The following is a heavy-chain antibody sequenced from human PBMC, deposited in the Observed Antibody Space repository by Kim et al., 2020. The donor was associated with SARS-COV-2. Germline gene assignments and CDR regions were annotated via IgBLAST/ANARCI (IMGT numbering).Heavy chain of an antibody. CDR1: RFTVSSNY. D-gene: IGHD5-18*01. Sequence: GGSLRLSCAASRFTVSSNYMSWVRQAPGKGLEWVSVIYSGGNTHYADSVKGRFTISRDNSKNTLYLQMNSLRAEDTAVYYCARDKGSYGYYDYWGQGTLVTVSS. J-gene: IGHJ4*02. CDR2: IYSGGNT. V-gene: IGHV3-53*01. CDR3: ARDKGSYGYYDY.